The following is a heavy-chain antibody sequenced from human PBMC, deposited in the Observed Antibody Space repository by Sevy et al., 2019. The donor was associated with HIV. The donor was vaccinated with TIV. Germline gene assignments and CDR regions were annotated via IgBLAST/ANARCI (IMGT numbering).Heavy chain of an antibody. Sequence: GGSLRLSCAASGFTFSSYWMSWVRQAPGKGLEWVANIKQAGSEKYYVDSVKGRFTISRDNAKNSLYLQMNSLRADDTAVYYCAGGRAAYYYGSGSYNPPGYWGQGTLVTVSS. CDR1: GFTFSSYW. V-gene: IGHV3-7*01. CDR3: AGGRAAYYYGSGSYNPPGY. D-gene: IGHD3-10*01. CDR2: IKQAGSEK. J-gene: IGHJ4*02.